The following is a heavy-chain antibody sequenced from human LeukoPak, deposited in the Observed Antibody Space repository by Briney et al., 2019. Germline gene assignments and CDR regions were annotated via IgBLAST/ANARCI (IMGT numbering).Heavy chain of an antibody. CDR2: INPNSGGT. V-gene: IGHV1-2*02. CDR1: GYTFTGYY. Sequence: GASVKVSCKASGYTFTGYYMHWVRQAPGQGLEWMGWINPNSGGTNYAQKFQGRVTMTRDTSISTAYVELSRLRSDDTAVYYCARDVHDYGDCTDYWGQGTLVTVSS. J-gene: IGHJ4*02. D-gene: IGHD4-17*01. CDR3: ARDVHDYGDCTDY.